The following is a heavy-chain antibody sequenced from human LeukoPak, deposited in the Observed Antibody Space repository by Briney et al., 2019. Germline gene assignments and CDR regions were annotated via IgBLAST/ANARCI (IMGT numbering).Heavy chain of an antibody. Sequence: ASVKVSCKVSGYTLTELSMHWVRQAPGKGLEWMGGFDPEDGETIYAQKFQGRVTMTEDTSTDTAYMELSSLRAEDTAMYYCAKAPYYDIRGGMDVWGQGTTVTVSS. CDR3: AKAPYYDIRGGMDV. J-gene: IGHJ6*02. CDR1: GYTLTELS. V-gene: IGHV1-24*01. D-gene: IGHD3-9*01. CDR2: FDPEDGET.